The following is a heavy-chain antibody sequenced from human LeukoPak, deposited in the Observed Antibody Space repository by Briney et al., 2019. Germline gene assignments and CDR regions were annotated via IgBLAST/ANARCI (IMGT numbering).Heavy chain of an antibody. CDR3: ARVIWYYYDTSAYFFDY. CDR1: GGSISNYY. CDR2: IYYSGST. D-gene: IGHD3-22*01. J-gene: IGHJ4*02. Sequence: SETLSLTCTVSGGSISNYYWGWIRQPPGKGLEWIGYIYYSGSTYYNPSLKSRVTISVDTSKNQFSLKLSSVTAADTAVYYCARVIWYYYDTSAYFFDYWGQGTLVTVSS. V-gene: IGHV4-59*12.